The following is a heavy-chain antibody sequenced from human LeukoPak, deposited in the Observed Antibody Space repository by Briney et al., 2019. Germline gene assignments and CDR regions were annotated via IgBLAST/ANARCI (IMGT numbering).Heavy chain of an antibody. Sequence: GGSLRLSCAAPGFTFSSYAMHWVRQAPGKGLEWGAVISYDGSNKYYADSVKGRFTISRDNSKNTLYLQMNSLRAEDTAVYYCARDLAGSGYYFDYWGQGTLVTVSS. CDR3: ARDLAGSGYYFDY. V-gene: IGHV3-30*04. D-gene: IGHD6-19*01. CDR1: GFTFSSYA. CDR2: ISYDGSNK. J-gene: IGHJ4*02.